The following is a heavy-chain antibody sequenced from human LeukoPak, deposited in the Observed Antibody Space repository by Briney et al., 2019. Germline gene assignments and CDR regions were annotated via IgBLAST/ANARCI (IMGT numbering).Heavy chain of an antibody. CDR3: ARDFCSSTSCWSYYYYYMDV. CDR1: GFTFSSYA. V-gene: IGHV3-21*01. Sequence: GGSLRLSCGASGFTFSSYAMSWVRQAPGKGLEWVSSISSSSSYIYYADSVKGRFTISRDNAKNSLYLQMNSLRAEDTAVYYCARDFCSSTSCWSYYYYYMDVWGKGTTVTVSS. CDR2: ISSSSSYI. J-gene: IGHJ6*03. D-gene: IGHD2-2*01.